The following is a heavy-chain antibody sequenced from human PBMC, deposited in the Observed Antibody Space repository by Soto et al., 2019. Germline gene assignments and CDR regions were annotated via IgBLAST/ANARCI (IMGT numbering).Heavy chain of an antibody. CDR3: ARGRHSGSSIPAFDY. V-gene: IGHV3-74*01. Sequence: DVQLVESGGGIVHPGGSLRLSCAASGFTVTSYWMHWVRQAPGKGLVWVSRTSPAGSSTYYADFVRGRFTISKDTAKNTLYLQINSLGAEDTAVYYCARGRHSGSSIPAFDYWGQGTLVTVSS. J-gene: IGHJ4*02. CDR1: GFTVTSYW. CDR2: TSPAGSST. D-gene: IGHD2-21*01.